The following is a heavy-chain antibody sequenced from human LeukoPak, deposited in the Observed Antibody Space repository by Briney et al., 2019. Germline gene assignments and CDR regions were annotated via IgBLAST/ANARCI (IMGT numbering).Heavy chain of an antibody. CDR3: ARLWFGELLTDWYYYYGMDV. D-gene: IGHD3-10*01. CDR2: INHSGST. CDR1: GGSFSGYY. Sequence: SETLSLTCAVYGGSFSGYYWSWIRQPRGKGLEWIGEINHSGSTNYNPSLKSRVTISVDTSKNQFSLKLSSVTAADTAVYYCARLWFGELLTDWYYYYGMDVWGQGTTVTVSS. V-gene: IGHV4-34*01. J-gene: IGHJ6*02.